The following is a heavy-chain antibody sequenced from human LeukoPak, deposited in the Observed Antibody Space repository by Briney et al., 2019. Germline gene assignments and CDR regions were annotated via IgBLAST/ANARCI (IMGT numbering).Heavy chain of an antibody. CDR2: IYYSGST. CDR3: ARRAYGDGI. D-gene: IGHD4-17*01. V-gene: IGHV4-61*05. J-gene: IGHJ3*02. CDR1: GGSISSSSYY. Sequence: SETLSLTCTVSGGSISSSSYYWGWIRQPPGKGLEWIGYIYYSGSTNYNPSLKSRVTISVDTSKNQFSLKLSSVTAADTAVYYCARRAYGDGIWGQGTMVTVSS.